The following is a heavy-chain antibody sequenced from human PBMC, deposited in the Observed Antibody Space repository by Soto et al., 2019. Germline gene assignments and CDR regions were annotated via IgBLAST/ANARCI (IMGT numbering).Heavy chain of an antibody. CDR1: GFTFSSYE. Sequence: PGGSLRLSCAASGFTFSSYEMNWVRQAPGKGLEWVSYISSSGGTIHNADSVKGRFTISRDNAKNSLYLQMNSLRAEDTAVYYCARDRRGGTYASSHHSDFWGQGTLVTVSS. CDR3: ARDRRGGTYASSHHSDF. D-gene: IGHD1-26*01. J-gene: IGHJ4*02. CDR2: ISSSGGTI. V-gene: IGHV3-48*03.